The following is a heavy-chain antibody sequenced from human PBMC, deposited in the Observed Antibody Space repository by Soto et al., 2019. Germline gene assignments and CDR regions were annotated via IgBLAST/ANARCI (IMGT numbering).Heavy chain of an antibody. D-gene: IGHD6-6*01. V-gene: IGHV4-59*12. CDR2: IYYSGRT. J-gene: IGHJ4*02. CDR1: GGSISSYY. CDR3: AGDRSNSPDYFDY. Sequence: SETLSLTCTVSGGSISSYYWSWIRQPPGKGLEWIGHIYYSGRTNYNPSLESRLTISLDTSKNQFSLKLGSVSAADTAVYFCAGDRSNSPDYFDYWGQGTLVTVSS.